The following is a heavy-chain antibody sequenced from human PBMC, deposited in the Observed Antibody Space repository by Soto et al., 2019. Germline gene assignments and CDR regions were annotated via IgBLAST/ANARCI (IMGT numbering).Heavy chain of an antibody. CDR2: ISSSSSYT. J-gene: IGHJ2*01. CDR3: ARAKGSGSYLRWYFDL. D-gene: IGHD1-26*01. V-gene: IGHV3-11*06. Sequence: QVQLVESGGGLVKPGGSLRLSCAASGFTFSDYYMSWIRQAPGKGQEWVSYISSSSSYTNYADSVKGRFTISRDNAKNSLNLQMNSLRAEDTAVYYCARAKGSGSYLRWYFDLWGRGTLVTVSS. CDR1: GFTFSDYY.